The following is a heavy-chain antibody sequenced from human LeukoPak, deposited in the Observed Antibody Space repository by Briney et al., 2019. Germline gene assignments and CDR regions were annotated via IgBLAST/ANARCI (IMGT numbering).Heavy chain of an antibody. J-gene: IGHJ4*02. D-gene: IGHD6-6*01. V-gene: IGHV3-21*01. CDR2: IVGSGKSA. CDR1: GFSFSGYS. Sequence: GGSLRLSCAASGFSFSGYSMNWVRQAPGRGLEWVSTIVGSGKSANYADSVKGRFTISRDNAKNSLYLQMNSLRAEDTAVYYCARDGEYSSSSDYWGQGTLVTVSS. CDR3: ARDGEYSSSSDY.